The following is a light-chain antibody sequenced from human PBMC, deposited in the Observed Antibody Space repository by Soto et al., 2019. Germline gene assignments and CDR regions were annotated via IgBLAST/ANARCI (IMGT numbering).Light chain of an antibody. Sequence: DIQMTQSPSCLSASVGDRVTITCRASQSISSYLNWYQQKPGKAPKLLIYAASSLQSGVPSRFSGSGSGTDFTLTINSLQPEDFATYYCQQGYTSSITFGQGTRLEIK. CDR2: AAS. V-gene: IGKV1-39*01. J-gene: IGKJ5*01. CDR3: QQGYTSSIT. CDR1: QSISSY.